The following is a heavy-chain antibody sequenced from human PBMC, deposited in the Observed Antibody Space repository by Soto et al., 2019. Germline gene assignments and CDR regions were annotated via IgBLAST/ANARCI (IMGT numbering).Heavy chain of an antibody. CDR1: CGSISRSNW. CDR2: IYHSGST. V-gene: IGHV4-4*02. J-gene: IGHJ4*02. D-gene: IGHD4-17*01. Sequence: PSETLSLTCAVSCGSISRSNWWSWVRQPPGKGLEWIGEIYHSGSTNYNPSLKSRVTISVDKSKNQFSLKLSSVTAADTAVYYCARANTVTELGVDYWGQGTLVTVSS. CDR3: ARANTVTELGVDY.